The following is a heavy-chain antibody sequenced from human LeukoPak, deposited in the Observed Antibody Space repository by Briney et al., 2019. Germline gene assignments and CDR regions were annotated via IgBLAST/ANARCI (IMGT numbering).Heavy chain of an antibody. J-gene: IGHJ2*01. V-gene: IGHV3-30*19. Sequence: PGRSLRLSCAASGFTFSSYGMHWVRQAPGKGLEWVAVIWYDGSNTYYADSVKGRFTISRDNSKNTLYLQMNSLRAEDTGVYYCARDAGDFDLWGRGTLVTVSS. CDR2: IWYDGSNT. D-gene: IGHD3-10*01. CDR3: ARDAGDFDL. CDR1: GFTFSSYG.